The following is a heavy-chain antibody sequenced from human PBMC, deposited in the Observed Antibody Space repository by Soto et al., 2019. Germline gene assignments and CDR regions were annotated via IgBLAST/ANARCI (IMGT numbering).Heavy chain of an antibody. D-gene: IGHD4-17*01. J-gene: IGHJ4*02. CDR2: INPSGRTT. CDR3: ARDLDVTTVTTSFDS. V-gene: IGHV1-46*01. CDR1: GFTFSKYY. Sequence: ASVKVSCKTSGFTFSKYYMHWLRQVPGQGLEWVGVINPSGRTTSYAQKFLGRVSVTRDASTAAVYLELNSLRSADTAVYYCARDLDVTTVTTSFDSWGQGTLVTVSS.